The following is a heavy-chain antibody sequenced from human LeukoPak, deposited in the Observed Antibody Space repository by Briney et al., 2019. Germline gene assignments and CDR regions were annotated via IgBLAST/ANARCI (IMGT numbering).Heavy chain of an antibody. Sequence: GGSLRLSCAASGFSFDDDGMSWVRQAPGKGLEWVSSISSSSSYIYYADSVKGRFTISRDNAKNSLYLQMNSLRAEDTAVYYCARGSSSSWYWGQGTLVTVSS. J-gene: IGHJ4*02. CDR1: GFSFDDDG. CDR3: ARGSSSSWY. CDR2: ISSSSSYI. V-gene: IGHV3-21*01. D-gene: IGHD6-6*01.